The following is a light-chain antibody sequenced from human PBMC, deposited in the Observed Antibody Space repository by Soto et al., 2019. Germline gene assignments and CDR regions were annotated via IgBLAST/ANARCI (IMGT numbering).Light chain of an antibody. CDR2: LTS. CDR1: QSAHNN. V-gene: IGKV3-15*01. Sequence: EIVMTQSPATLSVSPGERATLSCRASQSAHNNLAWYQQKPGQAPRLLIYLTSNRATGVPARFSGSGSGTDFPLAISRLQSEDFAFYYFQQYQWWPLTFGGGTKVEIK. CDR3: QQYQWWPLT. J-gene: IGKJ4*01.